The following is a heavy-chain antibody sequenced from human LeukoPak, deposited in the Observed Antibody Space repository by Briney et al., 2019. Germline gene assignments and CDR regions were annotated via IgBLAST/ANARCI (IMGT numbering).Heavy chain of an antibody. CDR3: ARVEGYSSSWHNWFDP. D-gene: IGHD6-13*01. Sequence: SETLSLTCAVSGGSISSGGYSWSWIRQPPGKGLEWIGYIYHSGSTYYNPSLKSRVTISVDTSKYQFSLKLSSVTAADTAVYYCARVEGYSSSWHNWFDPWGQGTLVTVSS. J-gene: IGHJ5*02. CDR1: GGSISSGGYS. CDR2: IYHSGST. V-gene: IGHV4-30-2*01.